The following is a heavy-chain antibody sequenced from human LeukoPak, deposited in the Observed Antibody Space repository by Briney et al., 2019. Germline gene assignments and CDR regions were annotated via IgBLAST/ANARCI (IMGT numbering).Heavy chain of an antibody. Sequence: GGSLRLSCEGSEFTFSNYAMSRVRQAPGKVMEWVSTISGSGADTYYADSMKGRFTVSRDNSKNTLYLHMNSLRAEDTAVYYCAKNPYSGTVSLWDFWGQGTMVTVSS. D-gene: IGHD1-26*01. CDR2: ISGSGADT. CDR3: AKNPYSGTVSLWDF. CDR1: EFTFSNYA. J-gene: IGHJ3*01. V-gene: IGHV3-23*01.